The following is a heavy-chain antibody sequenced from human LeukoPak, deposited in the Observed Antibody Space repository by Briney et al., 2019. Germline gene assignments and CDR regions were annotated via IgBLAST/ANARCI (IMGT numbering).Heavy chain of an antibody. CDR3: AKNGDHDSSSTGGP. Sequence: AGGSLRLSCAASGFTFSSYAMSWVRQAPGKGLEWVSAISGSGGSTYYADSVKGRFTISRDNSKNTLYLQMNSLRAEDTAVYYCAKNGDHDSSSTGGPWGQGTLVTVSS. CDR1: GFTFSSYA. J-gene: IGHJ5*02. CDR2: ISGSGGST. D-gene: IGHD3-22*01. V-gene: IGHV3-23*01.